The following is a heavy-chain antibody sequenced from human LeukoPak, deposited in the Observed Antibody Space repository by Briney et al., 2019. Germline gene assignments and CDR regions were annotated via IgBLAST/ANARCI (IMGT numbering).Heavy chain of an antibody. Sequence: GGSLRLSCAASGFTFSSYAMSWVRQAPGKGLEWVSAISGSGDNTYYADSVRGRFTISRDNSRNTLYLQMSSLRDEDSAIYYCAKGKKVYGELALDYWGQGTLVTVSS. CDR3: AKGKKVYGELALDY. CDR2: ISGSGDNT. D-gene: IGHD1-26*01. V-gene: IGHV3-23*01. J-gene: IGHJ4*02. CDR1: GFTFSSYA.